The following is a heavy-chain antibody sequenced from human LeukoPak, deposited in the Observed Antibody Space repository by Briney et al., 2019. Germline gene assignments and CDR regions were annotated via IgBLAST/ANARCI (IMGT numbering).Heavy chain of an antibody. CDR2: INHSGST. CDR1: GESFSVYY. D-gene: IGHD4-17*01. J-gene: IGHJ4*02. Sequence: PETLSLTCAVYGESFSVYYWSWIRQPPGKGLEWVGEINHSGSTNYNPSLKSRVTLSVDKSMKKFPRNLGCVTAADTAVYYCAILYGDYEYYFDYWGQGTLVTVSS. V-gene: IGHV4-34*01. CDR3: AILYGDYEYYFDY.